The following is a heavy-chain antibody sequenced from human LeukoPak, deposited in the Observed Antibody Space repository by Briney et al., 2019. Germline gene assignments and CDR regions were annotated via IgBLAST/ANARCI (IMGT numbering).Heavy chain of an antibody. CDR2: INSDGSST. Sequence: PGGSLRLSCAASGFTFSSYWMHWVRQAPGKGLVWVSRINSDGSSTSYADSVKGRFTISRDDSKNTLYLQMNSLRTEDTAVYYCARCLGYSYNCGQDGDIWGQGTMVTVSS. CDR3: ARCLGYSYNCGQDGDI. D-gene: IGHD5-18*01. CDR1: GFTFSSYW. V-gene: IGHV3-74*01. J-gene: IGHJ3*02.